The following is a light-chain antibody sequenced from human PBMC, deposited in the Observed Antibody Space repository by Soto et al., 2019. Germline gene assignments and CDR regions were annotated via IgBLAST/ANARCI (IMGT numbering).Light chain of an antibody. CDR3: LQDYNYPLT. J-gene: IGKJ4*01. Sequence: AIQLTQSPSALSASVGDRVTITCRASLGIGNDLGWYQQKPGEAPRLLVYAASTLQSGVPSRFSGSGSGTEFTLTISSLQLEDFGTYYCLQDYNYPLTFGGGTRLEI. CDR2: AAS. V-gene: IGKV1-6*02. CDR1: LGIGND.